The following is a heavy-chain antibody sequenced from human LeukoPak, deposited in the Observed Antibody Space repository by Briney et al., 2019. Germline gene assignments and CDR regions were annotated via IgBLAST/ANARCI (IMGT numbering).Heavy chain of an antibody. CDR1: GFTVSSNY. D-gene: IGHD3-10*01. J-gene: IGHJ4*02. CDR2: IYTGGYT. Sequence: PGGSLRLSCAASGFTVSSNYMSWVRQAPGKGLEWVSVIYTGGYTYYADSVKGRFTISRDNAKNSLYLQMNSLRAEDTAVYYCARDGGRAMVREANMIYYFDYWGQGTLVTVSS. V-gene: IGHV3-53*01. CDR3: ARDGGRAMVREANMIYYFDY.